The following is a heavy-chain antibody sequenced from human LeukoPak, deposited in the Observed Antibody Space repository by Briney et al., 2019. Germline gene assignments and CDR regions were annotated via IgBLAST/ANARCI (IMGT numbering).Heavy chain of an antibody. D-gene: IGHD3-22*01. CDR2: IWYDGSNK. CDR3: ARSGEVGDSSGYYYNY. CDR1: GFTFSSYG. V-gene: IGHV3-33*01. Sequence: GGSLRLSCAASGFTFSSYGMHWVRQAPGKGLEWVAVIWYDGSNKYYADSVKGRFTISRDSSKNTLYLQMNSLRAEDTAVYYCARSGEVGDSSGYYYNYWGQGTLVTVSS. J-gene: IGHJ4*02.